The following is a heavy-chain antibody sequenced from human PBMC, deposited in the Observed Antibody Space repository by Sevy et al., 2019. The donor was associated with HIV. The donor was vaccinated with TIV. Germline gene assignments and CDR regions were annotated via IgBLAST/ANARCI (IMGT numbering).Heavy chain of an antibody. Sequence: GGSLRLSCAASGFTFSNYAMGWVRQAPGKGPEWVSTISTSSSSTYYADSVKGRFTISRDNSKNTLSLQMNSLRAEDTAIYYCAKLPSTVMFREKGYWGQGTRVTVSS. D-gene: IGHD3-10*01. CDR3: AKLPSTVMFREKGY. CDR2: ISTSSSST. V-gene: IGHV3-23*01. J-gene: IGHJ4*02. CDR1: GFTFSNYA.